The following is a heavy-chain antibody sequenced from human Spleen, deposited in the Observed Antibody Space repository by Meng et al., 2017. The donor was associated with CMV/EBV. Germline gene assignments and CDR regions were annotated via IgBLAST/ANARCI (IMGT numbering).Heavy chain of an antibody. CDR3: VRGYDYGDYVDY. CDR2: FYSVTTT. D-gene: IGHD4-17*01. Sequence: QLQESGPGLVKPSGTLSLICTVSGGSITTPNYYWGWIRQPPGKGLEWIGTFYSVTTTFYNPSLRSRLIISVDTSKNQFSLTLTSVTAADTAVYYCVRGYDYGDYVDYWGQGTLVTVSS. V-gene: IGHV4-39*07. J-gene: IGHJ4*02. CDR1: GGSITTPNYY.